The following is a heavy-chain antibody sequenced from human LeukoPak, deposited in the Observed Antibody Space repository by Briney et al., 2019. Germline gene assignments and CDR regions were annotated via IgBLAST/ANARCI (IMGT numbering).Heavy chain of an antibody. D-gene: IGHD4/OR15-4a*01. CDR1: GFTFSAYT. CDR2: MSGIGGFV. Sequence: PGGSLRLSCAASGFTFSAYTMNWVRQAPGKGLEWVSSMSGIGGFVHYADSVKARFTISRDNAKSSLYLQMNSLRAEDTAVYFCARDDYSDSPTYYNGMDVWGQGTAVTVSS. CDR3: ARDDYSDSPTYYNGMDV. J-gene: IGHJ6*02. V-gene: IGHV3-21*01.